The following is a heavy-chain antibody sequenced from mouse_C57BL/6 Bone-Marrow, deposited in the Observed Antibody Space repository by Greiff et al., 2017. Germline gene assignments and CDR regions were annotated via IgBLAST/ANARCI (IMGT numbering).Heavy chain of an antibody. V-gene: IGHV1-69*01. D-gene: IGHD1-1*01. CDR2: IDPSDSYT. CDR3: AREPYYYGSRYYAMDY. Sequence: QVQLQQPGAELVMPGASVKLSCKASGYTFTSYWMHWVKQRPGQGLEWIGEIDPSDSYTNYNQKFKGKSTLTVDKSSSTAYMQLSSLTSEDSAVYYCAREPYYYGSRYYAMDYWGQGTSVTVSA. CDR1: GYTFTSYW. J-gene: IGHJ4*01.